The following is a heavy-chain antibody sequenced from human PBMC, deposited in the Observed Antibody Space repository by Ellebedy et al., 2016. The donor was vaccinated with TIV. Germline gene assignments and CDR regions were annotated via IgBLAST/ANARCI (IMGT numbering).Heavy chain of an antibody. J-gene: IGHJ4*02. CDR3: ARGSFMTVAEY. Sequence: GESLKISCAASGFTVSRNYMSWVRQAPGKGLEWVSVIYSGGNTYYADSVKGRFTISRDNSKNTLYLQMDSLRAEDTAVYYCARGSFMTVAEYWGQGILVTVSS. CDR1: GFTVSRNY. CDR2: IYSGGNT. D-gene: IGHD6-19*01. V-gene: IGHV3-53*01.